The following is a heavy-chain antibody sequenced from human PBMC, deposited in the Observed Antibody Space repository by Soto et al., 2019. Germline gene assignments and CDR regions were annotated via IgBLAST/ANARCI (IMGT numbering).Heavy chain of an antibody. J-gene: IGHJ4*02. CDR3: ATSYGSGYRAFDY. V-gene: IGHV1-69*04. D-gene: IGHD3-10*01. CDR2: VNPILSMS. CDR1: GDTFSFYS. Sequence: QVQLVQSGAAVKRPGSSVKVSCKASGDTFSFYSINWVRQAPGLGLEWMGRVNPILSMSNYAKRFQGRVTMTADKSTSTAYMELSGLRSEDTAMYYCATSYGSGYRAFDYWGQGALVTVSS.